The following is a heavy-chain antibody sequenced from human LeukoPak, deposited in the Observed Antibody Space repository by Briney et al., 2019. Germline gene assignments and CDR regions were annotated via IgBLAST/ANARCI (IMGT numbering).Heavy chain of an antibody. CDR2: ISTNVGST. J-gene: IGHJ5*02. Sequence: RGSLRLSCSASGFTFSSYAMHWLRQAPGKRLEYVSAISTNVGSTYYADSVKGRFTISRDNSKNTMYLQMSSLRAEDTAVYYCVKDPHGDYAPWGQGTLVTASS. V-gene: IGHV3-64D*06. CDR1: GFTFSSYA. CDR3: VKDPHGDYAP. D-gene: IGHD4-17*01.